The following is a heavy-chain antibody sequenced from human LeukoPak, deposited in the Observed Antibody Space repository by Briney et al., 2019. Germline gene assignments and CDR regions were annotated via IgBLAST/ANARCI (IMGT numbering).Heavy chain of an antibody. Sequence: GRSLRLSCAASGFTFSDYYMSWIRQAPGKGLEWVSYISISGSTIYYADSVKGRFTISRDNAKNSLYLQMNSLRAEDTAVYYCAKTEYSSSSYYYYYYMDVWGKGTTVTVSS. J-gene: IGHJ6*03. D-gene: IGHD6-6*01. CDR3: AKTEYSSSSYYYYYYMDV. CDR1: GFTFSDYY. CDR2: ISISGSTI. V-gene: IGHV3-11*04.